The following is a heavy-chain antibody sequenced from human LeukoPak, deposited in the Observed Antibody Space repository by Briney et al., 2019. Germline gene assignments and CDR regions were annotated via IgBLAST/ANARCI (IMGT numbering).Heavy chain of an antibody. D-gene: IGHD2-8*01. V-gene: IGHV4-38-2*02. CDR3: ARVLHAPYLIDS. CDR1: DSSITSTYY. J-gene: IGHJ4*02. Sequence: PSETLSLTCTVSDSSITSTYYWAWFRQPPGKGLEWIATVFRLQTVRTFNNPSLESRVTMSLDPSQSQFSLNLTSVTAADTALYFCARVLHAPYLIDSWGQGTLVIVSS. CDR2: VFRLQTVRT.